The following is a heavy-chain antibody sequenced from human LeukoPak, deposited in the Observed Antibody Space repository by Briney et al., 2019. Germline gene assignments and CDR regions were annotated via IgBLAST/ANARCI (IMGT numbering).Heavy chain of an antibody. CDR3: ARSRERVLLWFGELGYYFDY. CDR1: GFTFSSYA. CDR2: ISYDGSNK. J-gene: IGHJ4*02. V-gene: IGHV3-30*04. D-gene: IGHD3-10*01. Sequence: GGSLRLSCAASGFTFSSYAMHWVRQAPGKGLEWVAVISYDGSNKYYADSVKGRFTISRDNSKNTLYLQMNSLRAEDTAVYYCARSRERVLLWFGELGYYFDYWGQGTLVTVSS.